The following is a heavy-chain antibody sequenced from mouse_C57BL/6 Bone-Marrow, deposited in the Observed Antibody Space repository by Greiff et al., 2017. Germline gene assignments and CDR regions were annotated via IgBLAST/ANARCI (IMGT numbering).Heavy chain of an antibody. CDR2: IYPGDGDT. V-gene: IGHV1-82*01. CDR1: GYAFSSSW. Sequence: QVQLQQSGPELVKPGASVKISCKASGYAFSSSWMNWVKQRPGKGLEWIGRIYPGDGDTNYNGKFKGKATLTADKSSSTAYMQLSSLTSEDSAVYFCARRGFLDVWGTGTTVTVSS. CDR3: ARRGFLDV. J-gene: IGHJ1*03.